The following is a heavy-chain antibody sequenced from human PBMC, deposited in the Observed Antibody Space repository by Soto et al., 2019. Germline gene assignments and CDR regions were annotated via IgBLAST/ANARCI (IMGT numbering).Heavy chain of an antibody. CDR3: ARDTRYSSSWYEALDP. D-gene: IGHD6-13*01. V-gene: IGHV4-59*01. CDR2: IYYSGST. J-gene: IGHJ5*02. CDR1: GGSISSYY. Sequence: LSLTCTVSGGSISSYYWSWIRQPPGKGLEWIGYIYYSGSTNYNPSLKSRVTISVDTSKNQFSLKLSSVTAADTAVYYCARDTRYSSSWYEALDPWGQGTLVTVSS.